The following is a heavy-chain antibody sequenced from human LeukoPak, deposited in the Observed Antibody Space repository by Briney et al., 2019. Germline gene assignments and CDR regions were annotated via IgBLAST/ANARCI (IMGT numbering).Heavy chain of an antibody. J-gene: IGHJ4*02. CDR3: ARDPRRQSRITNPDY. V-gene: IGHV3-30-3*01. CDR1: GFTFSSYA. Sequence: GGSLRLSCAASGFTFSSYATHWVRQAPGKGLEWVAVISYDGSNKYYADSVKGRFTISRDNSKNTLYLQMNSLRAEDTAVYYCARDPRRQSRITNPDYWGQGTLVTVSS. CDR2: ISYDGSNK. D-gene: IGHD3-10*01.